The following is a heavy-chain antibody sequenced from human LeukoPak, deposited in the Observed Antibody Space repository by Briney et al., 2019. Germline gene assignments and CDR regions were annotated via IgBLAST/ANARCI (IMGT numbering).Heavy chain of an antibody. CDR1: GFTFSSFH. D-gene: IGHD2-15*01. CDR2: ISRDSTTI. CDR3: ARGEGTRGVTPHY. Sequence: GGSLRLSCAASGFTFSSFHINWVRQAPGKGLEWLSYISRDSTTIYYADSVKGRFTISRDNAKSSLYLQMNSLRAEDTALYYCARGEGTRGVTPHYWGQGTLVTVSS. V-gene: IGHV3-48*01. J-gene: IGHJ4*02.